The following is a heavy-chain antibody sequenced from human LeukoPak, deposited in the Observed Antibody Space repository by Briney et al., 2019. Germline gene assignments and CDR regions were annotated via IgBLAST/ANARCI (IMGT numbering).Heavy chain of an antibody. CDR1: GFTFGTYS. Sequence: GGSLRLSCDASGFTFGTYSMAWVRQAPGQGLEWVSGVSGAGTYTFYTDPVKGRFTVSRDNSKNTLFLQMNSLRAEGTAVYYCAKAIGITSTGPEFWGQGTLVTVSS. D-gene: IGHD1-1*01. J-gene: IGHJ4*02. V-gene: IGHV3-23*01. CDR2: VSGAGTYT. CDR3: AKAIGITSTGPEF.